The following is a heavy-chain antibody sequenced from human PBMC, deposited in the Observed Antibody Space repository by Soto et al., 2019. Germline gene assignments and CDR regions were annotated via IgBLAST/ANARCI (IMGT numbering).Heavy chain of an antibody. J-gene: IGHJ4*02. CDR3: ARGGHVVVVTAAFDY. V-gene: IGHV1-46*03. CDR2: INPSGGHT. D-gene: IGHD2-21*02. Sequence: GASVKVSCKASGYTFTSYGISWVRQAPGQGLEWMGTINPSGGHTTYAQKFLGRVTMTRDTSTSTLYMELTSLRSEDTAVYYCARGGHVVVVTAAFDYWGPGTLVTVSS. CDR1: GYTFTSYG.